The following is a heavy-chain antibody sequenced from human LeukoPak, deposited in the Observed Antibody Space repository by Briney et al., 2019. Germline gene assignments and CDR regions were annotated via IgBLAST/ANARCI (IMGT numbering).Heavy chain of an antibody. D-gene: IGHD3/OR15-3a*01. Sequence: SETLSLTCTVSGVSISSSNSYWGWIRQPPGKELEWIGSIYYTGNTYYNASLKSRVTISIDTSKNQISLRLTSVTVTDTAMYYCARQTGSGLFTLPGGQGTLVTVSS. CDR1: GVSISSSNSY. CDR3: ARQTGSGLFTLP. CDR2: IYYTGNT. V-gene: IGHV4-39*01. J-gene: IGHJ4*02.